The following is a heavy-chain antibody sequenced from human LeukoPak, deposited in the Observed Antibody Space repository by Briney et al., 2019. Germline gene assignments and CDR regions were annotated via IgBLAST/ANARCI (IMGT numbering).Heavy chain of an antibody. V-gene: IGHV4-59*08. D-gene: IGHD6-6*01. CDR2: IYYSGST. CDR3: ARHSGPYSSSSSFDY. CDR1: GGSLSSYY. J-gene: IGHJ4*02. Sequence: SETLSLTCTVSGGSLSSYYWSWIRQPPGKGRERIGYIYYSGSTNYNPSLKSRVTISVDTSKKQFSLKLSSVTAADTAVYYCARHSGPYSSSSSFDYWGQGTLVTVSS.